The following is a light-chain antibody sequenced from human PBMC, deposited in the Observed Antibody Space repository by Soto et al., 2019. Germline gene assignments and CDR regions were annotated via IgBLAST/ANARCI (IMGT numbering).Light chain of an antibody. J-gene: IGKJ3*01. Sequence: EIVMTQSPATLSVSPGERATLSCRASQSVNSNYLAWYQQKPGQAPRLLIYDVSNRATGTPARFSGSGSGTDFTLSISSLEPEDFAVYYCQQRSNRPRFTFGPGTKVDIK. CDR3: QQRSNRPRFT. V-gene: IGKV3-11*01. CDR2: DVS. CDR1: QSVNSNY.